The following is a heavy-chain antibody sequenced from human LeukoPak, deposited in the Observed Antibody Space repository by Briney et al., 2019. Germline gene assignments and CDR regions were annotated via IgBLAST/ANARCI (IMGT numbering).Heavy chain of an antibody. V-gene: IGHV4-59*08. J-gene: IGHJ4*02. CDR2: IYYSGST. CDR1: GGSISSYY. CDR3: ARAPRHLYYFDY. Sequence: SETLSLTCTVSGGSISSYYWSWIRQPPGKGLEWIGYIYYSGSTNYNPSLKSRVTISVDTSKNQFSLKLSSVTAADTAVYYCARAPRHLYYFDYWGQGTLVTVSS.